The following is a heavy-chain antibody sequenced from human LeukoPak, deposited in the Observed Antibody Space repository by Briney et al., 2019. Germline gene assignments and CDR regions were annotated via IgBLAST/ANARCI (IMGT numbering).Heavy chain of an antibody. CDR2: IYYSGST. CDR3: ARAYSTTWYSYLDY. D-gene: IGHD6-13*01. Sequence: PSETLSLTCAVYGGSFSGYYWSWIRQPPGKGLEWIGYIYYSGSTNYNPSLKSRVTISLDTSKNQFSLKLRSVTAADTAVYYCARAYSTTWYSYLDYWGQGTLVTVSS. CDR1: GGSFSGYY. J-gene: IGHJ4*02. V-gene: IGHV4-59*01.